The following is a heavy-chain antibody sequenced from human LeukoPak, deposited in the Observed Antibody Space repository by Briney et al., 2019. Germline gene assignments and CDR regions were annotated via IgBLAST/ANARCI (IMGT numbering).Heavy chain of an antibody. D-gene: IGHD2-21*02. J-gene: IGHJ3*02. Sequence: PSQTLSLTCTVSGGSISSGDCYWSWIRQPPGKGLEWIGYIYYSGSTYYNPSLKSRVTISVDTSKNQFSLKLSSVTAADTAVYYCARLVVATARGAFDIWGQGTMVTVSS. CDR3: ARLVVATARGAFDI. V-gene: IGHV4-30-4*01. CDR1: GGSISSGDCY. CDR2: IYYSGST.